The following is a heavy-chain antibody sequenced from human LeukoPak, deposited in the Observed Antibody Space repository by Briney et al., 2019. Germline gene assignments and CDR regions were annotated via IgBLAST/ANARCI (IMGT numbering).Heavy chain of an antibody. V-gene: IGHV3-15*01. CDR3: TWMTTFFTVDF. Sequence: GGSLRLSCAVSGILFSDAWISWVRQAPGQGLEWVGRMKSKGGGGTIDYAAPVKGQCTISKDESRNPLYLQMDSLQIEDTAVYYCTWMTTFFTVDFWGQGTRVTVSS. CDR1: GILFSDAW. D-gene: IGHD3-16*01. CDR2: MKSKGGGGTI. J-gene: IGHJ4*02.